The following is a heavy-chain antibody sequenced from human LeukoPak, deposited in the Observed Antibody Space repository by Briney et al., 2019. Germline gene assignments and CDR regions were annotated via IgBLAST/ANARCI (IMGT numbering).Heavy chain of an antibody. CDR1: GFTFSSYG. D-gene: IGHD2/OR15-2a*01. Sequence: GGSLRLSCAASGFTFSSYGMHWVRQAPGKGLEWVALIWYDGSNKYYADSVKGRLTISRDNSKNTLYLQMNSLRAEDTAVYYCAREGPRGNSQFDYWGRGTLVTVSS. V-gene: IGHV3-33*01. CDR3: AREGPRGNSQFDY. J-gene: IGHJ4*02. CDR2: IWYDGSNK.